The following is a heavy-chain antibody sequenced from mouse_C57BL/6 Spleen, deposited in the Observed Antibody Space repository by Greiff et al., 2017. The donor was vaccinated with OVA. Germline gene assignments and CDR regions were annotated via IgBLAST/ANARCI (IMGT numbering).Heavy chain of an antibody. J-gene: IGHJ2*01. V-gene: IGHV14-4*01. CDR3: TTEGDYLDY. CDR2: IDPENGDT. CDR1: GFNIKDDY. Sequence: VQLQQSGAELVRPGASVKLSCTASGFNIKDDYMHWVKQRPEQGLEWIGWIDPENGDTEYASKFQGKATITADTSSNTAYLQLSSLTSEDTAVYYCTTEGDYLDYWGQGTTLTVSS.